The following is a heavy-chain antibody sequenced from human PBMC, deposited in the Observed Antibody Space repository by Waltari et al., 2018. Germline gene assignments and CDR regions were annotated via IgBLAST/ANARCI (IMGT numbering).Heavy chain of an antibody. Sequence: QVQLQESGSGLVKPSETLSLTCAVSGGSIRSYFWSWIWQPPGKGLEWIGYIYSTGITSYNPSLKSRVTISVDTSNNQFSLKLGSVTAADTAVYYCASGPLYYYYIDVWGKGTTVTVSS. CDR2: IYSTGIT. CDR1: GGSIRSYF. V-gene: IGHV4-59*01. J-gene: IGHJ6*03. CDR3: ASGPLYYYYIDV.